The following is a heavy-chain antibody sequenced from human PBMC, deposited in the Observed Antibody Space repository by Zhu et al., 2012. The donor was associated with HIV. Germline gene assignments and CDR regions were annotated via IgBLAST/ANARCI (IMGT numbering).Heavy chain of an antibody. J-gene: IGHJ3*01. D-gene: IGHD6-19*01. V-gene: IGHV4-39*01. CDR1: GASMSSVFYY. CDR3: AKTRTSGWYSYAFHV. Sequence: QVQLQESGPGLVKPSETLSLICNVSGASMSSVFYYWGWIRQSPEKGLEWIGSIYYGGSTHYNPSLKSRLTIYVDTSNNQFSLKPSSVTAADTALYYCAKTRTSGWYSYAFHVWGRGTMVTVSS. CDR2: IYYGGST.